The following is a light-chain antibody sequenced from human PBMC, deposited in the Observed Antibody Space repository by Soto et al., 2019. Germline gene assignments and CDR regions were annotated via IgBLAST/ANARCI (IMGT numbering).Light chain of an antibody. J-gene: IGKJ1*01. CDR1: QSISNW. CDR2: KAS. CDR3: QQYSNYPRT. V-gene: IGKV1-5*03. Sequence: DIQMTQSPSTLSASVGDRVTITCRPSQSISNWLAWYQQKPGKAPNLLIYKASSLESGVPSRFSGSGSGTEFTLTISSLQPDDFASYYCQQYSNYPRTFGQGTKV.